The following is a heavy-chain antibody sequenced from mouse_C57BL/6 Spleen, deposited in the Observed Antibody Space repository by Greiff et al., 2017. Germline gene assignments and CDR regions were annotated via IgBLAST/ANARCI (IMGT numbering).Heavy chain of an antibody. V-gene: IGHV1-53*01. CDR2: INPSNGGT. D-gene: IGHD1-1*01. J-gene: IGHJ2*01. Sequence: QVQLQQPGTELVKPGASVKLSCKASGYTFTSYWMHWVKQRPGQGLEWIGNINPSNGGTNYNEKFKSKATLTVDTSSSTAYMHLSSLSSEDSAVYYCACYYYGRSLFDYGGQGTTLTVSS. CDR1: GYTFTSYW. CDR3: ACYYYGRSLFDY.